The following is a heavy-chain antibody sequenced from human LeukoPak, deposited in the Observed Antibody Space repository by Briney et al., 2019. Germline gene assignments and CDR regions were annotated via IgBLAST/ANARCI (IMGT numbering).Heavy chain of an antibody. V-gene: IGHV3-30-3*01. J-gene: IGHJ5*02. D-gene: IGHD3-10*01. Sequence: GRSLRLSCAASGFTFSSYATHWVRQAPGKGLEWVAVISYDGSNKYYADSVKGRFTISRDNSKNTLYLQMNSLRAEDTAVYYCARERLVRGNWFDPWGQGTLVTVSS. CDR2: ISYDGSNK. CDR3: ARERLVRGNWFDP. CDR1: GFTFSSYA.